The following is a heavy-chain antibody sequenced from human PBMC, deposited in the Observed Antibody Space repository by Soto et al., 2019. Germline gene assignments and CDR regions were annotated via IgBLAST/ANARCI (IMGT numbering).Heavy chain of an antibody. D-gene: IGHD3-22*01. CDR2: IGGSGRTT. V-gene: IGHV3-23*01. J-gene: IGHJ4*02. CDR3: AKSRYSDSSGDFYDY. Sequence: EVQLLESGGGLVQPGGSLSLSCAASAFTFNNYAMSWVRQAPGKVLEWVSGIGGSGRTTYYADSVKGRFTISRDNSNNTLFLQMNRMRAEDTAVYYCAKSRYSDSSGDFYDYWGQGTLVTVSS. CDR1: AFTFNNYA.